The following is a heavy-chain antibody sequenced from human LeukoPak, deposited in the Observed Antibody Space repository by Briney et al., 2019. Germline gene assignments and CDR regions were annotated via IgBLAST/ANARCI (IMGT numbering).Heavy chain of an antibody. J-gene: IGHJ3*02. Sequence: SVTESLICSVSGGSISISNYYWAWIRQPPGKGLEWIANIYYIGTTYYHPSLKSRVTMSVDTSKNQFSLKLRSVTAADTAVYYCARVRYYEAFDSWGQGTMVTVSS. V-gene: IGHV4-39*07. CDR1: GGSISISNYY. D-gene: IGHD3-3*01. CDR2: IYYIGTT. CDR3: ARVRYYEAFDS.